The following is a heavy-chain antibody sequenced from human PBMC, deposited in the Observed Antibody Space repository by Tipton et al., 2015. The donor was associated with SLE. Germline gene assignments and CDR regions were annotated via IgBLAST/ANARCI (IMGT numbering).Heavy chain of an antibody. CDR1: GYRFPDYW. Sequence: QSGAEVKKAGESLKISCKGFGYRFPDYWIGWVRQMPGKGLEWMGIIYPRDSDTRYSPSFKGQVTISVDKSISTAYLQWSSLKTSDTAMYYRTQHGYNSRYGYSGQGSLVTVSS. CDR3: TQHGYNSRYGY. V-gene: IGHV5-51*03. D-gene: IGHD5-24*01. CDR2: IYPRDSDT. J-gene: IGHJ4*02.